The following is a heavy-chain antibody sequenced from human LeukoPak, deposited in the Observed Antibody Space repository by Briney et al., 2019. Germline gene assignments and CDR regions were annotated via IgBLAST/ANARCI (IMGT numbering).Heavy chain of an antibody. CDR3: ARSRRSNSWSDY. D-gene: IGHD6-13*01. CDR2: ISPGDSDI. J-gene: IGHJ4*02. CDR1: GYSFISYW. V-gene: IGHV5-51*01. Sequence: GESLKISCKSSGYSFISYWIGWVRQMPGKGLEWMGIISPGDSDIKYSPSFQGQVTISADKSISTAYLQWSSLKASDTAMYYCARSRRSNSWSDYWGQGTLVTVSS.